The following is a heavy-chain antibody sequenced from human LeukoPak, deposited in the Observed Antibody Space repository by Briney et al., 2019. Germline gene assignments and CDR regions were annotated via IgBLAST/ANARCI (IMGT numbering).Heavy chain of an antibody. D-gene: IGHD3-3*01. CDR3: AKDHYWSIDY. V-gene: IGHV3-74*01. J-gene: IGHJ4*02. CDR2: IKGDGIST. Sequence: GGSLRLSCVASGFDFSSNWMHWVRHAPGQGLVWVSRIKGDGISTNYADSVKGRFTISRDIAKNTLYLQMNSLRAEDTGVYYCAKDHYWSIDYWGRGTLVTVSS. CDR1: GFDFSSNW.